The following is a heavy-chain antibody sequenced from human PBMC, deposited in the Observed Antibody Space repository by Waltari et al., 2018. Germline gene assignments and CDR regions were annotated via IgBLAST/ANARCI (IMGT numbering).Heavy chain of an antibody. CDR2: IYYSVST. CDR3: ARDKSVVTMVRVAAHYGMDF. J-gene: IGHJ6*02. Sequence: QVQLQESGPGLVKPSETLSLTCTVSGGSISSYYWRWIRQPPGKGLEWIGYIYYSVSTNYHPSRKSRVTISVDTSKNPFSLKLSSVTAADTSVYYCARDKSVVTMVRVAAHYGMDFWGQGTTVTVSS. V-gene: IGHV4-59*01. D-gene: IGHD3-10*01. CDR1: GGSISSYY.